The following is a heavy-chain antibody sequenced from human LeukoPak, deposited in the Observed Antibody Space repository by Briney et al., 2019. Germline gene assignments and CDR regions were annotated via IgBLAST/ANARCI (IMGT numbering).Heavy chain of an antibody. V-gene: IGHV4-4*02. CDR3: ARGGYYDSSGHDY. J-gene: IGHJ4*02. CDR1: GGSISSSNW. D-gene: IGHD3-22*01. Sequence: PSETLSLTCAVSGGSISSSNWWSWVRQPPGKGPEWIGEIYHSGSTNYNPSLKSRVTISVDKSKNQFSLKLSSVTAADTAVYYCARGGYYDSSGHDYWGQGTLVTVSS. CDR2: IYHSGST.